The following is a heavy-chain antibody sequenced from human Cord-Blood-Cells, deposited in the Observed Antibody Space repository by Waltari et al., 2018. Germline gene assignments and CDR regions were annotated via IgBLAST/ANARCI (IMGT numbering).Heavy chain of an antibody. CDR2: INHSGST. V-gene: IGHV4-34*01. J-gene: IGHJ4*02. D-gene: IGHD3-3*01. CDR1: GGSFSGYY. CDR3: ASRGGLRFLEWLPTPFFDY. Sequence: QVQLQQWGAGLLKPSETLSLTCAVYGGSFSGYYWSRIRQPPGKGLEWIGEINHSGSTNYNPSLKSRVTISVDTSKNQFSLKLSSVTAADTAVYYCASRGGLRFLEWLPTPFFDYWGQGTLVTVSS.